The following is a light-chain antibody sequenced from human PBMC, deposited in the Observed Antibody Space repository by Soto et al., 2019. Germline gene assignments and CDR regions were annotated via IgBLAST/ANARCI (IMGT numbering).Light chain of an antibody. J-gene: IGLJ1*01. CDR1: ISDVGGYNY. V-gene: IGLV2-14*03. CDR3: SSYTSSSTDV. Sequence: QSALTQPASVSGSPGQSITISCTGTISDVGGYNYVSWYQQHPGKAPKLMIFDVSNRPSGVSNRFSGSKSGYTASLTNSGLQAEDEADYYCSSYTSSSTDVFGTGTKLTVL. CDR2: DVS.